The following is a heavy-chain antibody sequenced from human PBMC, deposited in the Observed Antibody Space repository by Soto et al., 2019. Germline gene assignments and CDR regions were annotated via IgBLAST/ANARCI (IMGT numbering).Heavy chain of an antibody. Sequence: HGESLKISCTGFGYTFTTFWISWVRQMPGKGLEWMGRIDPRDSYVNYSPSFQGHVTISLDKSISTAYLQWGSLKASDTAMYYCARLFCSTTTCDSWFDPWGQGTLVTGS. CDR1: GYTFTTFW. J-gene: IGHJ5*02. D-gene: IGHD2-2*01. CDR2: IDPRDSYV. CDR3: ARLFCSTTTCDSWFDP. V-gene: IGHV5-10-1*01.